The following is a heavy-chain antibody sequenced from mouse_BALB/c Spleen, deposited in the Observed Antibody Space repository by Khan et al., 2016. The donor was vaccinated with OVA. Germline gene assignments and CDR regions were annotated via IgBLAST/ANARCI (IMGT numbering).Heavy chain of an antibody. D-gene: IGHD1-3*01. V-gene: IGHV1S137*01. CDR1: GYTFTDFA. CDR2: ISTFYGDA. J-gene: IGHJ3*01. Sequence: QVQLKESGAELVRPGVSVKISCKGSGYTFTDFAMHWVKQSHAKSLEWIGVISTFYGDATYNQMFKDKATMTVDKSSRTACVELVSLTSEDSAIYYCGRGSGNSRFAYWGQGTLVTVSA. CDR3: GRGSGNSRFAY.